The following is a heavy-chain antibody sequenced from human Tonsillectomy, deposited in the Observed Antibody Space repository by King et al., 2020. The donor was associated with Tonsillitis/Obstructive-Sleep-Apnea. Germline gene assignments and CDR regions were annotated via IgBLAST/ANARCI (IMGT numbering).Heavy chain of an antibody. V-gene: IGHV3-30*18. J-gene: IGHJ4*02. CDR2: ISYDGRNK. D-gene: IGHD2-2*01. CDR3: AKDPHCGYRLLVGPFDY. Sequence: VQLVESGGGVVQPGRSLRLSCAASGFTFSSYGMHWVRQAPGKGLEWVAVISYDGRNKYYADSVKGRFTISRDNSKNTLYLQMNSLRAEDTAVYYCAKDPHCGYRLLVGPFDYWGQGTLVTVSS. CDR1: GFTFSSYG.